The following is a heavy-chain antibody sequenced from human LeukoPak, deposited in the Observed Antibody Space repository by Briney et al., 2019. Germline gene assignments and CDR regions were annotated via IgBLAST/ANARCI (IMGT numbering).Heavy chain of an antibody. CDR2: INHSGST. CDR1: GGSFSGYY. Sequence: SETLSLTCAVYGGSFSGYYWSWTCQPPGKGLEWIGEINHSGSTNYNPSLKSRVTISVDTSKNQFSLKLSSVTAADTAVYYCASGVPFTHSSGWYFDYWGQGTLVTVSS. CDR3: ASGVPFTHSSGWYFDY. J-gene: IGHJ4*02. V-gene: IGHV4-34*01. D-gene: IGHD6-19*01.